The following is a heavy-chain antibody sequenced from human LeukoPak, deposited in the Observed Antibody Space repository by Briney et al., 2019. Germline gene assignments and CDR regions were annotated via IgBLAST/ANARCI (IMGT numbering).Heavy chain of an antibody. D-gene: IGHD3-22*01. V-gene: IGHV1-2*02. CDR1: GYTFTGYY. Sequence: GASVKVSCKASGYTFTGYYMHGVRQAPGQGLEWMGWINPNSGGTNYAQKFQGRVTMTRDTSISTAYMELSRLRSDDTAVYYCARSRSDSSGYVLFDYWGQGNLVTVSS. CDR3: ARSRSDSSGYVLFDY. J-gene: IGHJ4*02. CDR2: INPNSGGT.